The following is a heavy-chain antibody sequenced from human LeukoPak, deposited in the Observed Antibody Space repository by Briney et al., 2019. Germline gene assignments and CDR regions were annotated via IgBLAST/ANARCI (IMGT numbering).Heavy chain of an antibody. V-gene: IGHV3-30*18. D-gene: IGHD1-7*01. CDR3: AKELELYYYYGMDV. Sequence: GGSLRLSCAASGFTFSSYGMHWVRQAPGKGLDWVAVISYDGSNKYYADSVKGRFTISRDNSKNTLYLQMNSLRAEDTAVYYCAKELELYYYYGMDVWGQGTTVTVSS. CDR1: GFTFSSYG. J-gene: IGHJ6*02. CDR2: ISYDGSNK.